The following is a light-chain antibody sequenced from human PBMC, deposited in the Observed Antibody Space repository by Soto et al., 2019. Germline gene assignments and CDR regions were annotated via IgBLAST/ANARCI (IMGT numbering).Light chain of an antibody. CDR3: CSYGGSRAL. CDR1: SSDVGSHNL. Sequence: QPVLTQPASVSGSPGQSITISCTGTSSDVGSHNLVSWYQQHPGQAPKLMIYEVSKRPLGVSARFSASKSGNTASLTISGLQAEDEADYYCCSYGGSRALFGGGTQLTVL. J-gene: IGLJ7*01. V-gene: IGLV2-23*02. CDR2: EVS.